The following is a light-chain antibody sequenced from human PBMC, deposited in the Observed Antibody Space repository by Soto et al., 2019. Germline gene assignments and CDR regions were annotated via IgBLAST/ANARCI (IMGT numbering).Light chain of an antibody. CDR2: KAS. CDR3: QQYNDNWT. CDR1: QSISSW. Sequence: DIQMTQSPSTLSASVGDRVTITCRASQSISSWLAWYQQKPGTAPNLLIYKASTLQSGVPSRFSGSGSGTEFTLTISXLXPXDSATYXCQQYNDNWTFGQGTKVEIK. J-gene: IGKJ1*01. V-gene: IGKV1-5*03.